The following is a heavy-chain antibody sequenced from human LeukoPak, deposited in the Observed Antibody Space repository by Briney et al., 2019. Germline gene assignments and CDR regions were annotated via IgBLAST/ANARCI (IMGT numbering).Heavy chain of an antibody. CDR1: GGTFSRYA. CDR3: ARGQEMATILAAFDI. V-gene: IGHV1-69*04. J-gene: IGHJ3*02. Sequence: ASVKVYCKASGGTFSRYAISWVRQAPGQGLEWMGRIIPILGIANYAQKFQGRVTITADKSTSTAYMELSSLRSEDTAVYYCARGQEMATILAAFDIWGQGTMVTVSS. CDR2: IIPILGIA. D-gene: IGHD5-24*01.